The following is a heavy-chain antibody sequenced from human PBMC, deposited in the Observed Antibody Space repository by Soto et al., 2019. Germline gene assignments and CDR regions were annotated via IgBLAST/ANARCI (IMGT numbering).Heavy chain of an antibody. CDR2: ISSSGGTK. V-gene: IGHV3-48*01. J-gene: IGHJ4*02. D-gene: IGHD3-3*01. CDR3: GRAFSDFWSGFYL. Sequence: WGSLRLSCAASGFNLDSYSMSWVRQSPGGGLEWISYISSSGGTKYYADSVKGRFSISRDYAMNSLFLQMNSLRAEDTAVYYCGRAFSDFWSGFYLWGQGALVTVS. CDR1: GFNLDSYS.